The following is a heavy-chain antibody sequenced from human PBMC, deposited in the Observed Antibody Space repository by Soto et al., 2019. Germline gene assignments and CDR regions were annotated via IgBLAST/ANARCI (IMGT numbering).Heavy chain of an antibody. V-gene: IGHV3-9*01. CDR3: AKDIYEEQWLALDY. CDR1: GFTFDDYA. D-gene: IGHD6-19*01. Sequence: GGSLRLSCAASGFTFDDYAMHWVRQAPGKGLEWVSGISWNSGSIGYADSVKGRFTISRDNAKNSLYLQMNSLRAEDTALYYCAKDIYEEQWLALDYWGQGTLVTVSS. CDR2: ISWNSGSI. J-gene: IGHJ4*02.